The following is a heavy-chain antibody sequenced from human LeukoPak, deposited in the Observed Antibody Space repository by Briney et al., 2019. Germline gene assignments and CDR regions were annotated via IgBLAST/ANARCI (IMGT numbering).Heavy chain of an antibody. CDR2: ISYDGSNK. Sequence: PGRSLRLSCAASGFTFSSYAMHWVRQAPGKGLEWVAVISYDGSNKYYADSVKGRFTISRDNSKNTLYLQMNSLRAEDTAVYYCARDAYSGYEKDYYYYYGMDVWGKGTTVTVSS. J-gene: IGHJ6*04. CDR3: ARDAYSGYEKDYYYYYGMDV. D-gene: IGHD5-12*01. V-gene: IGHV3-30*04. CDR1: GFTFSSYA.